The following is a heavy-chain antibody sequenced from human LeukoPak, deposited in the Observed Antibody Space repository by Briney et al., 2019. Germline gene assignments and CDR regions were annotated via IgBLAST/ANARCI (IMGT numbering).Heavy chain of an antibody. CDR1: GVSISSGGYY. J-gene: IGHJ4*02. V-gene: IGHV4-30-2*01. CDR3: AASPYDFWSGYSH. CDR2: IYHSGST. Sequence: SETLSLTCTVSGVSISSGGYYWSWIRQPPGKGLEWIGYIYHSGSTYYNPSLKSRVTISVDRSKNQFSLKLSSVTAADTAVYYCAASPYDFWSGYSHWGQGTLVTVSS. D-gene: IGHD3-3*01.